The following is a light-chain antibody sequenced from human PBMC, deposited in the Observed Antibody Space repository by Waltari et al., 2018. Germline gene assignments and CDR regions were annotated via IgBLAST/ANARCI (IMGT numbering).Light chain of an antibody. CDR1: NTDIGAYNR. Sequence: QSALTQPPSVSGSPGQSVTFSCTGTNTDIGAYNRVSWYQQPPGTAPRLIISNVDHRPSGVPGRFSGSKSDTTASLTISGLQPEDEADYYCASYTSVDSYVFGSGTKVTVL. V-gene: IGLV2-18*02. J-gene: IGLJ1*01. CDR3: ASYTSVDSYV. CDR2: NVD.